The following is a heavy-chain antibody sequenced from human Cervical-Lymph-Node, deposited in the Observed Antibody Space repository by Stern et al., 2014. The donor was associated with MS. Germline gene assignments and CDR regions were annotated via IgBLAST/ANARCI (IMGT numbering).Heavy chain of an antibody. CDR3: ARDNDDNGMDV. J-gene: IGHJ6*02. CDR1: GDTFINFG. CDR2: FISLFGRT. D-gene: IGHD1-1*01. V-gene: IGHV1-69*01. Sequence: QVQLVQSGAEVKNPGSSVKVSCTASGDTFINFGISWVPQAPAQVLESIVGFISLFGRTEYVEKFQGRLTINADESATSVYMELSSLRSEDAAVYYCARDNDDNGMDVWGQGTTVIVSS.